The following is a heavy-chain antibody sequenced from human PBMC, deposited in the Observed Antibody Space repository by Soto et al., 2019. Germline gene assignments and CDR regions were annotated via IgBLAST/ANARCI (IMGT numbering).Heavy chain of an antibody. CDR3: ASAVAVAADFDY. D-gene: IGHD6-19*01. CDR1: GYTFTGYA. Sequence: QVQLVQSGAEEKKPGASVKVSCKASGYTFTGYAMHWVRQAPGQRLEWMGWINAGNGNTKYSQKFQGRVTITRDTSASSAYMELSSLRSEDTAVYSCASAVAVAADFDYWGQGTLVTVSS. V-gene: IGHV1-3*05. CDR2: INAGNGNT. J-gene: IGHJ4*02.